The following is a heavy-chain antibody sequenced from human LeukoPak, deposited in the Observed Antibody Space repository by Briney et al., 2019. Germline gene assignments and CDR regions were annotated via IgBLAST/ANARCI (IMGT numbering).Heavy chain of an antibody. J-gene: IGHJ4*02. CDR2: ISSSSSYI. D-gene: IGHD2-15*01. CDR3: ARVEYCSGGSCYSVFIDY. V-gene: IGHV3-21*01. Sequence: GGSLRLSCAASGFTFSSYSMNWVRQAPGKGLEWVSSISSSSSYIYYADSVKGRFTISRGNAKNSLYLQMNSLRAEDTAVYYCARVEYCSGGSCYSVFIDYWGQGTLVTVSS. CDR1: GFTFSSYS.